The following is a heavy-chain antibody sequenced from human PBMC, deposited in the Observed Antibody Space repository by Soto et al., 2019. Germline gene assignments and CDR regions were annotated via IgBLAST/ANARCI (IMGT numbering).Heavy chain of an antibody. Sequence: PGESLKISCKGSGYSFTSYWISWVRQMPGKGLEWMGRIDPSDSYTNYSPSFQGRVTISADKSISTAYLQWSSLKASDTAMYYCASLLSDYYDSSFSGGDVWGQGTTVTVSS. CDR1: GYSFTSYW. CDR3: ASLLSDYYDSSFSGGDV. J-gene: IGHJ6*02. D-gene: IGHD3-22*01. V-gene: IGHV5-10-1*01. CDR2: IDPSDSYT.